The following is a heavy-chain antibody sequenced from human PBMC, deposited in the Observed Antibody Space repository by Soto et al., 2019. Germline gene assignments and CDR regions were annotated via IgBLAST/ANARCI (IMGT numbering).Heavy chain of an antibody. J-gene: IGHJ3*02. CDR2: IYYSGST. CDR1: GGSISRGGYY. V-gene: IGHV4-31*03. CDR3: AREGPTHPRGAFDI. Sequence: PSETLSLTCTVSGGSISRGGYYWSCIRQHPGKGLEWIGYIYYSGSTYYYPSLKSRVTISVDTSKNPFSLKLSSVTAADTAVYYCAREGPTHPRGAFDIWGQGTIVTVSS.